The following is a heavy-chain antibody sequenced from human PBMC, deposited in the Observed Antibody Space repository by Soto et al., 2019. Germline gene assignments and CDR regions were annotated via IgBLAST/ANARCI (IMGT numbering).Heavy chain of an antibody. V-gene: IGHV4-59*01. J-gene: IGHJ5*02. CDR3: ERRLYHRVDH. CDR2: MFYSGSP. CDR1: GGPITGYH. D-gene: IGHD2-2*01. Sequence: SETLSLTCTVSGGPITGYHWGWIRQSPGKGLEWIGYMFYSGSPNYNPSLESRVTISVDTSKNQLSLILNSVTAADTAVYYCERRLYHRVDHWGQGSLGTVSS.